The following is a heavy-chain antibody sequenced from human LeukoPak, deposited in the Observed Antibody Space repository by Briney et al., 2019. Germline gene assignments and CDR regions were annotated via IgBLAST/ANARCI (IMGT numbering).Heavy chain of an antibody. CDR3: TADSSSRVY. V-gene: IGHV3-73*01. CDR2: IRSKANSYAT. J-gene: IGHJ4*02. Sequence: GGSLRLSCAASGFTFSGSAMHWVRQASGKGLEWVGRIRSKANSYATAYAASAKGRFTISRDDSKNTAYLQMNSLKTEDTAVYCCTADSSSRVYWGQGTLVTVSS. CDR1: GFTFSGSA. D-gene: IGHD6-6*01.